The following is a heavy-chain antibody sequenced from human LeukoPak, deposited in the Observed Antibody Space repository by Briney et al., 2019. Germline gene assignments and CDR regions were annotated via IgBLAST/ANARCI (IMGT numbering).Heavy chain of an antibody. Sequence: PGGSLRLSCAASGFTIKTSGIHWVRQAPGKGLEWVAVISYDGSNKYYADSVKGRFTISRDNSKNTLFLQMDSLRAEDTAMYYCAKDSGGYYYYYMDVWGTGTTVTVSS. CDR1: GFTIKTSG. D-gene: IGHD3-10*01. CDR2: ISYDGSNK. CDR3: AKDSGGYYYYYMDV. J-gene: IGHJ6*03. V-gene: IGHV3-30*18.